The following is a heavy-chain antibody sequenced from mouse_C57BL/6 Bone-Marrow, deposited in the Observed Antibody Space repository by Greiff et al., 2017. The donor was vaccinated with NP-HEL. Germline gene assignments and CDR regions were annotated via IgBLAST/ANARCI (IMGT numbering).Heavy chain of an antibody. CDR1: GYTFTDYY. V-gene: IGHV1-26*01. J-gene: IGHJ3*01. CDR2: INPNNGGT. D-gene: IGHD2-3*01. CDR3: ARAAPDGAWFAY. Sequence: VQLQQSGPELVKPGASVKISCKASGYTFTDYYMNWVKQSHGKSLEWIGDINPNNGGTSYNQKFKGKATLTVDKSSSTAYMELRSLTSEDSAVYYCARAAPDGAWFAYWGQGTLVTVSA.